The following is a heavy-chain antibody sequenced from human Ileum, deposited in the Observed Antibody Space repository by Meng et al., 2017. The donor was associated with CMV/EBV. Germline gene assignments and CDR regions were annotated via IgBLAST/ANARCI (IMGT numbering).Heavy chain of an antibody. CDR3: ARGTTYYDFWSGYPTHYYGMDV. CDR1: GFTFTGHY. Sequence: ASVKVSCKASGFTFTGHYMHWVRQAPGQGLEWMGWINPNSGGTSYAQKFQGRVTMTRDTSISTAYMELSSLRSEDTAVYYCARGTTYYDFWSGYPTHYYGMDVWGQGTTVTVSS. J-gene: IGHJ6*02. V-gene: IGHV1-2*02. CDR2: INPNSGGT. D-gene: IGHD3-3*01.